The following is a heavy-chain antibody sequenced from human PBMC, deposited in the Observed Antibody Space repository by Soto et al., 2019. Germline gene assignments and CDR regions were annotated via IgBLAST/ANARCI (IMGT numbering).Heavy chain of an antibody. V-gene: IGHV4-61*08. CDR1: GGSISSGGYS. D-gene: IGHD6-19*01. Sequence: PSETLSLTCAVSGGSISSGGYSWSWIRQPPGKGLEWIGYIYYSGSTNYNPSLKSRVTISVDTSKNQFSLKLNSVTAADTAVYYCARGSSGWYYFDYWGQGALVTVSS. J-gene: IGHJ4*02. CDR3: ARGSSGWYYFDY. CDR2: IYYSGST.